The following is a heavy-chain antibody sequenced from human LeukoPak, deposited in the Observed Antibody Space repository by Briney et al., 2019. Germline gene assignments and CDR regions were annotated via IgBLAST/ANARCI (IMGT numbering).Heavy chain of an antibody. D-gene: IGHD3-22*01. V-gene: IGHV3-23*01. Sequence: GGSLRLSCAASGFTFSSCAMSWVRQAPGKGLEWVAGISDSGGNTYYADSVKGRFTISRDNSKNTLFLQMSSLRAEDTAAYYCARGYYYDTSGYSLPLDYWGQGTLLTVSS. CDR2: ISDSGGNT. CDR1: GFTFSSCA. J-gene: IGHJ4*02. CDR3: ARGYYYDTSGYSLPLDY.